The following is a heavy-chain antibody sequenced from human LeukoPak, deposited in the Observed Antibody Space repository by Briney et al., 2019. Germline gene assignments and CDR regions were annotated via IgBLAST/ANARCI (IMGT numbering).Heavy chain of an antibody. J-gene: IGHJ4*02. CDR3: ARGATMVQYYFDY. CDR1: GFTFSSYA. Sequence: GGSLRLSCAASGFTFSSYAMHWVRQAPGKGLEWVAVISYDGSNKYYADSVKGRFTISRDNSKNALYLQMNSLRAEDTAVYYCARGATMVQYYFDYWGQGTLVTVSS. CDR2: ISYDGSNK. D-gene: IGHD3-10*01. V-gene: IGHV3-30-3*01.